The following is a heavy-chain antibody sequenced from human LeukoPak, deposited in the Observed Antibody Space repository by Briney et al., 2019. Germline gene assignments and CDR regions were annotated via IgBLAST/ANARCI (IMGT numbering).Heavy chain of an antibody. Sequence: PSETLSLTCTVSGGSISSSSYYWGWIRHPPGKGLEWIGSIYYSGSPSYNPSLKSRVTISVDTSKNQFSLNLSSVTAADTPGYYCARHGLAMVRESGYYYYYMDVWGKGTTVTISS. CDR3: ARHGLAMVRESGYYYYYMDV. V-gene: IGHV4-39*01. D-gene: IGHD3-10*01. CDR2: IYYSGSP. CDR1: GGSISSSSYY. J-gene: IGHJ6*03.